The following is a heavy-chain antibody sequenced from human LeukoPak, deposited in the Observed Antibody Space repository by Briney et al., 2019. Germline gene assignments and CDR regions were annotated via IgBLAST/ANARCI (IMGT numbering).Heavy chain of an antibody. CDR2: ISAYNSNT. J-gene: IGHJ4*02. V-gene: IGHV1-18*01. CDR1: G. CDR3: ARVTEQQLEEFDY. Sequence: ASVKVSCKASGISWVRQAPGQGLEWMGWISAYNSNTNYAQKLQGRVTMTTDTSTSTAYMELRSLRSDDTAVYYCARVTEQQLEEFDYWGQGTLVTVSS. D-gene: IGHD6-13*01.